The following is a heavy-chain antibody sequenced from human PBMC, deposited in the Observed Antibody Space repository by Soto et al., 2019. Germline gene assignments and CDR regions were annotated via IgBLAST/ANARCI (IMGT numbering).Heavy chain of an antibody. CDR3: AKGRGYSDLFYY. V-gene: IGHV3-23*01. CDR1: GFTFSSYA. CDR2: TSGSGGST. J-gene: IGHJ4*02. D-gene: IGHD5-18*01. Sequence: PGGSLRLSCAASGFTFSSYAMSWVRQAPGEAPEWVSSTSGSGGSTYYAESVKGRFTISRYNSKNTLYLQMNSLRVEDTAEYYCAKGRGYSDLFYYWGRGTLVTVSS.